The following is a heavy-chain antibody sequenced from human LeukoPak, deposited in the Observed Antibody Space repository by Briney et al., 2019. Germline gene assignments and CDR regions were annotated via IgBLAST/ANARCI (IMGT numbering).Heavy chain of an antibody. Sequence: SETLSLTCTDSGGSISSGGYYWSWIRQHPGTGLEWIGYIYYSGSTYYNPSLKSRVTISVDTSKNQFSLKLSSVTAADTAVYYCARGVYYDSSGPDGFDYWGQGTLVTVSS. CDR2: IYYSGST. V-gene: IGHV4-31*03. CDR1: GGSISSGGYY. CDR3: ARGVYYDSSGPDGFDY. J-gene: IGHJ4*02. D-gene: IGHD3-22*01.